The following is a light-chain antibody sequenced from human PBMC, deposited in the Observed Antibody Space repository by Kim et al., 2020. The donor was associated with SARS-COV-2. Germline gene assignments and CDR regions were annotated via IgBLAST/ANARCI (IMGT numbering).Light chain of an antibody. V-gene: IGLV2-14*01. Sequence: QSALTQPASLSGSPGQSITISCTGTSSDIGGYNFVSWYQQRPGKAPQLMIHEVTNRPSGVSNRFSGSKSGSTASLTISGLQAEDEGDYHCSSYTGAGTVVFGGGTQLTVL. CDR2: EVT. CDR3: SSYTGAGTVV. J-gene: IGLJ2*01. CDR1: SSDIGGYNF.